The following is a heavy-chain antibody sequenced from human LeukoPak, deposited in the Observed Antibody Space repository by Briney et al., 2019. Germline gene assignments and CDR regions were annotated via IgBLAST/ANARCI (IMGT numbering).Heavy chain of an antibody. CDR2: IIPILGIA. CDR3: ARALTQQPGFFDY. CDR1: GGTFSSYT. J-gene: IGHJ4*02. V-gene: IGHV1-69*02. Sequence: ASVKVSCKASGGTFSSYTISWVRQAPGQGLEWMGRIIPILGIANYAQKFQGRVTITADKSTSTAYMELSSLGSEDTAVYYCARALTQQPGFFDYWGQGTLVTVSS. D-gene: IGHD6-13*01.